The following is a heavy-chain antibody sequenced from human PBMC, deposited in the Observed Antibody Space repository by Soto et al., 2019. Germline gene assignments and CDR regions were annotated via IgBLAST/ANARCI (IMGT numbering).Heavy chain of an antibody. CDR1: GFSFSAFS. Sequence: GSLRLSCASSGFSFSAFSMNWVRQAPGKGLEWVSYISSTSSTIYYGDSVKGRFTISRDNAKNSLYLQMNSLRDEDTAVYYCAREGGRHCSPTRCYNAFDIWGQGTMVTVS. CDR2: ISSTSSTI. V-gene: IGHV3-48*02. D-gene: IGHD2-2*02. CDR3: AREGGRHCSPTRCYNAFDI. J-gene: IGHJ3*02.